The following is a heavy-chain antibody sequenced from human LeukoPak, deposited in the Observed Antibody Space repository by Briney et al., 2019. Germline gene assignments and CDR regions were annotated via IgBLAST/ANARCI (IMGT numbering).Heavy chain of an antibody. Sequence: SETLSLTCAVYVGFLCEYYSRWIRQPPGKGLEWIGEINHSGSTNYNPSLKSRVTISVDTSKNQFSLKLSSGTAADTAVYYCAYSSGYQQHWGQGTLVTVSS. J-gene: IGHJ1*01. V-gene: IGHV4-34*01. D-gene: IGHD3-22*01. CDR3: AYSSGYQQH. CDR2: INHSGST. CDR1: VGFLCEYY.